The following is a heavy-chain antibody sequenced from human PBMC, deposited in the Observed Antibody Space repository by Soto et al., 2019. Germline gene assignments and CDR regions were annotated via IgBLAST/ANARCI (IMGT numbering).Heavy chain of an antibody. J-gene: IGHJ4*02. Sequence: PGGSLRLSCAASGFTFSDYYMSWIRQAQGKGLEWVSCISGSGGSTNYADSVKGRFTISRDNSKNTLYLQMNSLRAEDTAVYYCAKDVGYSYGYDYFDYWGQGTLVTVSS. CDR2: ISGSGGST. CDR1: GFTFSDYY. CDR3: AKDVGYSYGYDYFDY. V-gene: IGHV3-23*01. D-gene: IGHD5-18*01.